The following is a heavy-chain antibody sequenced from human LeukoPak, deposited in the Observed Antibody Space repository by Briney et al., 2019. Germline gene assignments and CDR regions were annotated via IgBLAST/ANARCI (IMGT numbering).Heavy chain of an antibody. V-gene: IGHV3-7*01. CDR2: MKEDGSDI. CDR1: GFDFNSYT. CDR3: ARGGARYLDS. Sequence: GGSLRLSCVASGFDFNSYTMSWARQAPGKGLAWVAKMKEDGSDIHYVDSVKGRFTICRDNAKNSLCLQMSSLRAEDTAVYYCARGGARYLDSWGQGILVTVSS. J-gene: IGHJ4*02. D-gene: IGHD3-9*01.